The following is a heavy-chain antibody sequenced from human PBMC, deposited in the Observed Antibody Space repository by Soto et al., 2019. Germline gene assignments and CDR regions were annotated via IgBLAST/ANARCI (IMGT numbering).Heavy chain of an antibody. Sequence: QITLKESGPPLVKPTQTLTLTCTFSGFSLSTSGVGVGWIRQPPGKALEWLALIYWDDDKRYSPSLKSRLTTXKXTPXNQVVLTMTNMDPVDTATYSGAHGIAARGRRIFDYWGQGTLVTVSS. CDR1: GFSLSTSGVG. J-gene: IGHJ4*02. V-gene: IGHV2-5*02. CDR2: IYWDDDK. D-gene: IGHD6-6*01. CDR3: AHGIAARGRRIFDY.